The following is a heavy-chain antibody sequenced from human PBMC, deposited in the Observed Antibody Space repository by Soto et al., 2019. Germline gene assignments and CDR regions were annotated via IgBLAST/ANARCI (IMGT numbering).Heavy chain of an antibody. CDR1: GYTFTSYA. D-gene: IGHD3-3*01. CDR2: INAGNGNT. V-gene: IGHV1-3*01. CDR3: ARWGKVTIFGVVSGVADYYGMDV. J-gene: IGHJ6*02. Sequence: ASVKLSCKASGYTFTSYAMHWVRQAPGQRLEWMGWINAGNGNTKYSQKFQGRVTITRDTSASTAYMELSSLRSEDTAVYYCARWGKVTIFGVVSGVADYYGMDVWGQGTTVTVSS.